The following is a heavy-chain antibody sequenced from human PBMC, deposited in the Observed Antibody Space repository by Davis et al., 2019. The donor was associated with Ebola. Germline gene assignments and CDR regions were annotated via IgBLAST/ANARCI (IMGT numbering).Heavy chain of an antibody. V-gene: IGHV3-33*01. CDR1: GFTFSSYG. D-gene: IGHD2-2*01. Sequence: PGGSLRLSCAASGFTFSSYGMHWVRQAPGKGLEWVAVIWYDGSNKYYADSVKGRFTISRDNSKNTLYLQMNSRRAEDTAVYYCARQNSHHCSSTSCYGLGYYYYGMDVWGQGTTVTVSS. CDR2: IWYDGSNK. J-gene: IGHJ6*02. CDR3: ARQNSHHCSSTSCYGLGYYYYGMDV.